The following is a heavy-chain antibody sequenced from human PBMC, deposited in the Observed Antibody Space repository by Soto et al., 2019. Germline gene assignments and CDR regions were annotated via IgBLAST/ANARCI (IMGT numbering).Heavy chain of an antibody. D-gene: IGHD1-1*01. CDR2: IGTSGGTM. CDR1: GFTFSNYE. J-gene: IGHJ5*02. Sequence: PGGSLRLSCAASGFTFSNYEMNWVRQAPGKEPEWISYIGTSGGTMYYADSVRGRFTVSRDNAKNSLFLQMTSLRAEDTAVYYCAREHGYQVHSLYNWFDPWGQGTLVTVSS. CDR3: AREHGYQVHSLYNWFDP. V-gene: IGHV3-48*03.